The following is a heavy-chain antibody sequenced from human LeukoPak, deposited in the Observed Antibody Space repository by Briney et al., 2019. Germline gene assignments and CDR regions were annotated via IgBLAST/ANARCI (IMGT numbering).Heavy chain of an antibody. D-gene: IGHD5-24*01. CDR3: TSANYGPAY. CDR2: VNQDGSGK. J-gene: IGHJ4*02. Sequence: GGSLRFSCAASGFTFSSAWMSWVRQAPGKGLEWVANVNQDGSGKYYVDSVKGRFTISKDNAKNSLYLQMNSLRAEDTAVYYCTSANYGPAYWGQGTLVTVSS. V-gene: IGHV3-7*01. CDR1: GFTFSSAW.